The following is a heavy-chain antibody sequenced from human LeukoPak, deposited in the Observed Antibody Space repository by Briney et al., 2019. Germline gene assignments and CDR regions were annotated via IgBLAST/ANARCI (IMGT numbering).Heavy chain of an antibody. V-gene: IGHV3-23*01. Sequence: GGSLRLSCAASGFTFSSFAMTWVRQAPGKGLEWVALISGVGDATHYADSVKGRFMISRDNSKNTLDLQMNSLRAEDTAEYYCAKVGPGYDRSGYYDNWGQGTLVTVSS. CDR2: ISGVGDAT. CDR1: GFTFSSFA. J-gene: IGHJ4*02. CDR3: AKVGPGYDRSGYYDN. D-gene: IGHD3-22*01.